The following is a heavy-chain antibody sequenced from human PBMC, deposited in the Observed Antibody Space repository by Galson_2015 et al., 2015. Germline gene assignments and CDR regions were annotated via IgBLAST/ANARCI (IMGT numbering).Heavy chain of an antibody. V-gene: IGHV3-48*03. CDR3: ARDAGGRLWGYYDY. Sequence: SLRLSCAASGFSFSSYEMNWVRQAPGKGLEWISYISVGNTIRYSAGPVKGRFTISRDDAKNSLYLYMNSLRSEDTAIYFCARDAGGRLWGYYDYWGQGTLVTFSS. CDR2: ISVGNTIR. D-gene: IGHD2-21*01. J-gene: IGHJ4*02. CDR1: GFSFSSYE.